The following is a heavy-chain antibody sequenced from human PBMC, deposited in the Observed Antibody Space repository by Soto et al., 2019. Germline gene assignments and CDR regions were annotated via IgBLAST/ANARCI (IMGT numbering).Heavy chain of an antibody. Sequence: SVKVSCKASGGTFSSYAISWVRQAPGQGLEWMGGIIPIFGTANYAQKFQGRVTITADESTSTAYMELSSLRSEDTAVYYCARDRMVDYYDSSGYAGNWFDPWGQGTLVIVSS. D-gene: IGHD3-22*01. J-gene: IGHJ5*02. CDR3: ARDRMVDYYDSSGYAGNWFDP. CDR2: IIPIFGTA. CDR1: GGTFSSYA. V-gene: IGHV1-69*13.